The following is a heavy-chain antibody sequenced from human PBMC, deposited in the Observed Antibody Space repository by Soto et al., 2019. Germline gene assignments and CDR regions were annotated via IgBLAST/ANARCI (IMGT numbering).Heavy chain of an antibody. Sequence: SETLSLTCALYGGSFYGYYCSWIRQSPFKGLEWIGEIHHSGSTKYNPSLKSRVSLSVDTSTKQFSLKMTSMTAADRGVYYCARGVDSWSGYLFWGQGTPVTVSS. CDR2: IHHSGST. D-gene: IGHD3-3*01. J-gene: IGHJ4*02. CDR3: ARGVDSWSGYLF. V-gene: IGHV4-34*01. CDR1: GGSFYGYY.